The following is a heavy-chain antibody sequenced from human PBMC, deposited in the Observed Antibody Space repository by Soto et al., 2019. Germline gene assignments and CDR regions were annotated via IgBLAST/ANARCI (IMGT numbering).Heavy chain of an antibody. V-gene: IGHV4-39*07. CDR3: AIAPYDILTGFVY. CDR2: IFYSGST. CDR1: GDSVSSSYYY. J-gene: IGHJ4*02. Sequence: SETLSLTCTVSGDSVSSSYYYWGWIRQPPGKGLEWIGNIFYSGSTYYNPSLKSRVTISVDRSKNQFSLKLSSVTAADTAVYYCAIAPYDILTGFVYWGQGTLVTVSS. D-gene: IGHD3-9*01.